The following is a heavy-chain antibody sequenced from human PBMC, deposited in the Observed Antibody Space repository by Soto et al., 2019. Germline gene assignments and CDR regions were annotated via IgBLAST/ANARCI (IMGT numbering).Heavy chain of an antibody. CDR2: ISGSGGST. J-gene: IGHJ5*02. V-gene: IGHV3-23*01. CDR1: GFTFSSYA. CDR3: AKGRHIVVVPAARFDP. Sequence: EVQLLESGGGLVQPGGSLRLSCAASGFTFSSYAMSWVRQAPGKGLEWVSAISGSGGSTYYADSVKGRFTISRDNSKNTLYLKMNSLRAEDTAVYYCAKGRHIVVVPAARFDPWGQGTLVTVSS. D-gene: IGHD2-2*01.